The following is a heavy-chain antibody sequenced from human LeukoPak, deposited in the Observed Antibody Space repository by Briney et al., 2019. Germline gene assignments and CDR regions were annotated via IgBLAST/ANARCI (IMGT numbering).Heavy chain of an antibody. J-gene: IGHJ4*02. CDR1: GSNFDDYG. CDR2: INWNGGST. CDR3: ARGYYYDSSGYSFFDY. V-gene: IGHV3-20*04. D-gene: IGHD3-22*01. Sequence: PGGCLRLSCAASGSNFDDYGMSWVRQAPGMGLEWVSGINWNGGSTGYADSVKGRFTISRDNAKNSLYLQMNSLRAEDTALYYCARGYYYDSSGYSFFDYWGQGTLVTVSS.